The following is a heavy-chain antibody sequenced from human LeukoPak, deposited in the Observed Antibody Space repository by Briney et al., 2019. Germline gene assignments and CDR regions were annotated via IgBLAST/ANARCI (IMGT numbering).Heavy chain of an antibody. CDR1: GYSFTSYW. CDR2: TYPGGSDT. J-gene: IGHJ4*02. V-gene: IGHV5-51*01. CDR3: ARLYCSGSTCYMGGDY. D-gene: IGHD2-15*01. Sequence: GESLKISCKGSGYSFTSYWIAWVRQMPGKGLEWMGITYPGGSDTRYSPSFQGQATISVDKSINTAYLQWSSLKATDTAMYYCARLYCSGSTCYMGGDYWGQGTLVTVSS.